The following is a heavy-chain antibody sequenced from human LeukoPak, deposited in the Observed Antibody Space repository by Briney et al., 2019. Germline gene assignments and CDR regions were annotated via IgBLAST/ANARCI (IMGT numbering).Heavy chain of an antibody. D-gene: IGHD3-3*01. CDR3: ARSFWSGYYFDY. CDR2: IYHSGST. V-gene: IGHV4-38-2*02. J-gene: IGHJ4*02. Sequence: PSETLSLTCTVSGYSISGDYYWGWIRQPPGKGLEWIGSIYHSGSTNYNPSLKSRVTMSVDTSKNQFSLKLSSVTAADTAVYYCARSFWSGYYFDYWGQGTLVTVSS. CDR1: GYSISGDYY.